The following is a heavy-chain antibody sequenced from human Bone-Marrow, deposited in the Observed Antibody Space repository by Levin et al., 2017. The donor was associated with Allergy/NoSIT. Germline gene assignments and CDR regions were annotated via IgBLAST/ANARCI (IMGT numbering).Heavy chain of an antibody. J-gene: IGHJ4*02. CDR2: ISAYNGNT. Sequence: ASVKVSCKASGYTFTSYGISWVRQAPGQGLEWMGWISAYNGNTNYAQKLQGRVTMTTDTSTSTAYMELRSLRSDDTAVYYCARDRGIVATIYDLSWPEWYYFDYWGQGTLVTVSS. D-gene: IGHD5-12*01. V-gene: IGHV1-18*01. CDR1: GYTFTSYG. CDR3: ARDRGIVATIYDLSWPEWYYFDY.